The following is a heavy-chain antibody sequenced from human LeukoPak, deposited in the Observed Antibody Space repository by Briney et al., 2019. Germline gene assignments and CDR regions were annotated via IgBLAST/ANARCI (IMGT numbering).Heavy chain of an antibody. J-gene: IGHJ6*02. V-gene: IGHV3-53*01. CDR3: ASATTVTTYYYYGMDV. D-gene: IGHD4-17*01. CDR1: GFTVSSNY. CDR2: IYSGGST. Sequence: PGGSLGLSCAASGFTVSSNYMSWVRQAPGKGLEWVSVIYSGGSTYYADSVKGRFTISRDNSKNTLYLQMNSLRAEDTAVYYCASATTVTTYYYYGMDVWGQGTTVTVSS.